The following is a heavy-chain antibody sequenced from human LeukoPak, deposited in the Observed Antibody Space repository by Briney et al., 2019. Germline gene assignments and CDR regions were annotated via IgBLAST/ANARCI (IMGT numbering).Heavy chain of an antibody. Sequence: PGGSLRLSCAASGFTFSSYAMSWVRQAPGKGLEWVSAISGSGGSTYYADSVKGRFTISRDNSENTLYLQMNSLRAEDTAVYYCAKGWHGSGSGPFDYWGQGTLVTVSS. CDR2: ISGSGGST. D-gene: IGHD3-10*01. CDR1: GFTFSSYA. V-gene: IGHV3-23*01. J-gene: IGHJ4*02. CDR3: AKGWHGSGSGPFDY.